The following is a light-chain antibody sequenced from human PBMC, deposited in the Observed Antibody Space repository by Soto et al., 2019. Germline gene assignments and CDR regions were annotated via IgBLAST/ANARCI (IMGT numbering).Light chain of an antibody. V-gene: IGKV3-20*01. Sequence: EIVLTKSLDSLSLSPGERATLSCRLRQTISNSLLAWYQQKPGQSPRLLIYGASSRATGIPDRFIGSGSGTDFTLTISRLEPEDFAVYACQQCGRAPITFGQGTRLEI. CDR3: QQCGRAPIT. CDR2: GAS. CDR1: QTISNSL. J-gene: IGKJ5*01.